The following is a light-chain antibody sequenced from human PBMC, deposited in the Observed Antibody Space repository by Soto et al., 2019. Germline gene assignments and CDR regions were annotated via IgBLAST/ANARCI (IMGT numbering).Light chain of an antibody. V-gene: IGKV3-15*01. CDR2: GAS. CDR3: QQYNNWPQT. CDR1: QSVSSR. Sequence: EIVMTPSPTTLSLSPGKIVTRSCKASQSVSSRLAWYHQKPGQSPRLLIYGASTRATGIPARFSGSGSGTEFTLTISSLQSEDFAVYYCQQYNNWPQTFGQGTKV. J-gene: IGKJ1*01.